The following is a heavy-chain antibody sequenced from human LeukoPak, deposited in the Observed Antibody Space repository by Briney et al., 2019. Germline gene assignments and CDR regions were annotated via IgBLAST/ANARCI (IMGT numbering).Heavy chain of an antibody. V-gene: IGHV3-21*06. J-gene: IGHJ4*02. CDR1: GFTFSNYD. Sequence: PGGSLRLSCAASGFTFSNYDMNWVRQAPGQGLEWVSSISNDNNYIYYAESVKGRFTISRDYAKSSLFLQMNSLRAEDTAVYYCARVRGSYSGYDGFDYWGQGTLVTVSS. D-gene: IGHD5-12*01. CDR2: ISNDNNYI. CDR3: ARVRGSYSGYDGFDY.